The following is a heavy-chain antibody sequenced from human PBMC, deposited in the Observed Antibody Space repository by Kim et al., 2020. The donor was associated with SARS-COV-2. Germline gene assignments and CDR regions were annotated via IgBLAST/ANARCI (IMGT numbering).Heavy chain of an antibody. J-gene: IGHJ5*02. CDR3: ARDSPYFGVVVPAAARGWFDP. Sequence: ASVKVSCKASGYTFTSYGISWVRQAPGQGLEWMGWISAYNGNTNYAQKLQGRVTMTTDTSTSTAYMELRSLRSDDTAVYYCARDSPYFGVVVPAAARGWFDPWGQGTLVTVSS. CDR1: GYTFTSYG. V-gene: IGHV1-18*01. CDR2: ISAYNGNT. D-gene: IGHD2-2*01.